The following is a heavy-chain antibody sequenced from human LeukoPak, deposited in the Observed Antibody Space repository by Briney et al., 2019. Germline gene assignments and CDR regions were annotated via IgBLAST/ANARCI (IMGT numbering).Heavy chain of an antibody. D-gene: IGHD1-26*01. CDR2: ISSSSNTI. J-gene: IGHJ3*02. CDR1: GFTFSNYY. V-gene: IGHV3-48*01. Sequence: GGSLRLPCAASGFTFSNYYMNWVRQAPGKGLEWISYISSSSNTIYYADSVKGRFTISRDNAKNSLYLQMNSLRAEDTAVYYCARDRWELLLGDAFDIWGHGTMVTVSS. CDR3: ARDRWELLLGDAFDI.